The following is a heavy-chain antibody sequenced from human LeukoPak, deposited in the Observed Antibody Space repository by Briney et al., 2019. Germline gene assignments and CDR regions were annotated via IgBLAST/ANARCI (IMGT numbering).Heavy chain of an antibody. CDR2: IYYSGST. CDR1: GGSISSGGYY. Sequence: SQTLSLTCTVSGGSISSGGYYWSWIRQHPGKGLEWIGYIYYSGSTYYNPSLKSRVTISADTSKNQFSLKLSSVTAADTAVYYCARDAAGGNWFDPWGQGTLVTVSS. V-gene: IGHV4-31*03. CDR3: ARDAAGGNWFDP. J-gene: IGHJ5*02.